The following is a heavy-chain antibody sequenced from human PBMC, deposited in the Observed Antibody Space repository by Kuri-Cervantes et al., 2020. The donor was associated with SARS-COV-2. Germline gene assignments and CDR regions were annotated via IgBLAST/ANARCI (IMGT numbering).Heavy chain of an antibody. CDR2: ISGSGGST. D-gene: IGHD1-1*01. J-gene: IGHJ5*02. V-gene: IGHV3-23*01. CDR1: GFTFSSYA. CDR3: AKDRVSQPTPAPNGFDP. Sequence: GESLKISCAASGFTFSSYAMSWVRQAPGKGLEWVSAISGSGGSTYYEDSVKGRFTISRDNSKNTLYLQMNSLRAEDTAVYYGAKDRVSQPTPAPNGFDPWGQGTLVTVSS.